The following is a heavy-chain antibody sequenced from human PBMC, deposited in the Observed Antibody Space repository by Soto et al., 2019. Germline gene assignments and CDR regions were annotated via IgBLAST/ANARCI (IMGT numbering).Heavy chain of an antibody. V-gene: IGHV3-49*03. D-gene: IGHD6-13*01. Sequence: GGSLRLSCTVSGFTFGDYAMSWFRQTPGKGLEWVGFIRSNSFGGTTDYAASVKGRFTISREDSKSIAYLQMDSLKTEDTAVYYCTRDGAAGVRHFDYWGQGTLVTVSS. CDR1: GFTFGDYA. J-gene: IGHJ4*02. CDR2: IRSNSFGGTT. CDR3: TRDGAAGVRHFDY.